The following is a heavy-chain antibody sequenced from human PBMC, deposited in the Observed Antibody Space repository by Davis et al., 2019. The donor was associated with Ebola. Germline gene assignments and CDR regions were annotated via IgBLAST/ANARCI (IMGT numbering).Heavy chain of an antibody. CDR2: ISSSGSTI. Sequence: GESLKISCAASGFTFSSYEMNWVRQAPGKGLEWVSYISSSGSTIYYADSVKGRFTISRDNAKNSLYLQMNSLRAEDTAVYYCAGPSGLGLGYSYGYLAYYYGMDVWGQGTTVTVSS. CDR3: AGPSGLGLGYSYGYLAYYYGMDV. V-gene: IGHV3-48*03. CDR1: GFTFSSYE. J-gene: IGHJ6*02. D-gene: IGHD5-18*01.